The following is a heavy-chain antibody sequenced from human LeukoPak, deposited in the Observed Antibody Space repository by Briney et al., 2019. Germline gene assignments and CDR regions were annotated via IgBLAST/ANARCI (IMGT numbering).Heavy chain of an antibody. Sequence: PGGSLRLSCAASGFTFSTYSMNWVRQAPGKGLEWVSYISSTSRFMYYADSVKGRFIISRDNAKNSLYLQMNSLRAEDTAVYYCARRGRIFGVVIIGYFDYWGQGTLVTVSS. CDR1: GFTFSTYS. D-gene: IGHD3-3*01. J-gene: IGHJ4*02. V-gene: IGHV3-21*01. CDR3: ARRGRIFGVVIIGYFDY. CDR2: ISSTSRFM.